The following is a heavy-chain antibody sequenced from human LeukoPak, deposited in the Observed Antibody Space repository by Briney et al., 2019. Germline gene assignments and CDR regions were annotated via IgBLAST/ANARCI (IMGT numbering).Heavy chain of an antibody. J-gene: IGHJ5*02. D-gene: IGHD1-1*01. Sequence: VKAYCKASGYTHTSYGISRVRPAPGQGLEGMGWISTYNGNTNYAQKLQGRVTMTTDTSTSTAYMELRSLRSDDTAVYYCARDRRLERPVNWFDRWGQGAMVT. CDR2: ISTYNGNT. V-gene: IGHV1-18*01. CDR1: GYTHTSYG. CDR3: ARDRRLERPVNWFDR.